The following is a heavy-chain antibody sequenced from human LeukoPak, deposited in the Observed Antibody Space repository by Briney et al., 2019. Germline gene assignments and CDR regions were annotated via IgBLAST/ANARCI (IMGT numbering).Heavy chain of an antibody. CDR3: ASSSTAMVTPFDY. CDR1: GGPISSSSYY. CDR2: IYYSGST. D-gene: IGHD5-18*01. Sequence: PSGTLSLTCTVSGGPISSSSYYWGWIRQPPGKGLEWIGSIYYSGSTYYNPSLKSRVTISVDTSKNQFSLKLSSVTAADTAVYYCASSSTAMVTPFDYWGQGTLVTVSS. J-gene: IGHJ4*02. V-gene: IGHV4-39*01.